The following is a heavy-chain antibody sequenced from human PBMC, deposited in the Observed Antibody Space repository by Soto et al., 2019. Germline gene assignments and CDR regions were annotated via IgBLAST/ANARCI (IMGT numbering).Heavy chain of an antibody. V-gene: IGHV3-33*01. CDR1: GFNFSSYG. CDR2: IWYDGSNK. D-gene: IGHD4-17*01. Sequence: GGSLRLSCAASGFNFSSYGMHWVRQAPGKGLEWVAVIWYDGSNKYYADSVKGRFTISRDNSKNTLYLQMNSLRAEDTAVYYCARDRYGDYVHYFDYWGQGTLVTVSS. CDR3: ARDRYGDYVHYFDY. J-gene: IGHJ4*02.